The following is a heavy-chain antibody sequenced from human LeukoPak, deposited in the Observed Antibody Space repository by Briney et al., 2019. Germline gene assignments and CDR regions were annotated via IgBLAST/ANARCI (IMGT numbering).Heavy chain of an antibody. Sequence: SETLSLTCTVSGGSISSYYWSWIRQPPGKGLEWIGYIYYSGSTNYNPSLKSRVTISVDTSKNQFSLKLSSVTAADTAVYYCARERHYYGSGSSPFDYWGQGTLVTVSS. CDR1: GGSISSYY. V-gene: IGHV4-59*01. CDR2: IYYSGST. D-gene: IGHD3-10*01. CDR3: ARERHYYGSGSSPFDY. J-gene: IGHJ4*02.